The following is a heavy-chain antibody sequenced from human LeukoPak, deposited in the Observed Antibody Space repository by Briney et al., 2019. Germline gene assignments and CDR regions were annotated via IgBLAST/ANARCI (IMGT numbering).Heavy chain of an antibody. CDR1: GGSIKNYY. CDR2: IYYSGST. J-gene: IGHJ6*03. D-gene: IGHD3-10*01. CDR3: ARDVPRGTGCMDV. V-gene: IGHV4-59*01. Sequence: SETLSLTCTVSGGSIKNYYWTWIRQPPGKGLEWIGYIYYSGSTSSNPSLTSRVTISVDTSKNQFSLRLKYVTAADTAVYYCARDVPRGTGCMDVWGKGTTVTVSS.